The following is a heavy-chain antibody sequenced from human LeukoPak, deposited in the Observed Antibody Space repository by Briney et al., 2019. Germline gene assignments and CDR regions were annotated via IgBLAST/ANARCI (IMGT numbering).Heavy chain of an antibody. CDR3: AKEFVGYYAMDV. CDR2: ISGSGVST. D-gene: IGHD2-15*01. J-gene: IGHJ6*02. Sequence: PGGSLRLSCAASGFAFRSYAMSWVRQAPGKGLEWVSGISGSGVSTYYADSVRGRFTISRDNSKNTLYLQMNSLRAEDTAVYYCAKEFVGYYAMDVWGQGTTVTVSS. CDR1: GFAFRSYA. V-gene: IGHV3-23*01.